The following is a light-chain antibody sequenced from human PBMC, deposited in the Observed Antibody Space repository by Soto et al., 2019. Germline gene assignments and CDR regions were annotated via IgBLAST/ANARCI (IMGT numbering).Light chain of an antibody. CDR3: SSSTSSITYV. CDR1: SSDVGGYNY. V-gene: IGLV2-14*01. J-gene: IGLJ1*01. Sequence: QSALTQPASVSGSPGQSITISCTGTSSDVGGYNYVSWYQQHPGKAPKLMIYEVTNRPSGVSNRFSGSKSGNTASLTISGLQADDEADYYCSSSTSSITYVFGTGTKLTVL. CDR2: EVT.